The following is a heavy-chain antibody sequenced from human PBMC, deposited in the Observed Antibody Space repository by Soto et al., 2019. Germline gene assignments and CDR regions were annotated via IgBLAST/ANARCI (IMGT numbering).Heavy chain of an antibody. CDR3: ARDHYFDSSGYYHIEAFDI. D-gene: IGHD3-22*01. CDR2: ISDSGNYI. J-gene: IGHJ3*02. CDR1: GFLFRTYH. V-gene: IGHV3-21*01. Sequence: GGSLRLSCAASGFLFRTYHMNWVRQAPGKGLEWVSSISDSGNYIYYADSVKGRFTISRDNAKNSLYLQMNSLRAEDTAVYYCARDHYFDSSGYYHIEAFDIWGQGSMVTVSS.